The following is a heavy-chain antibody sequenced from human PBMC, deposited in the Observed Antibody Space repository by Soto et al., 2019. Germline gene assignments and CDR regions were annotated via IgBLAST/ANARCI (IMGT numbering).Heavy chain of an antibody. J-gene: IGHJ4*02. CDR1: GFTFDAYA. D-gene: IGHD4-17*01. CDR2: ICSSGSNK. CDR3: AKALYGDYSGVYFDY. V-gene: IGHV3-23*01. Sequence: GGSLRLSCSASGFTFDAYAMSWVRQAPGKGLEWVSSICSSGSNKYYADAVKGRFTISRDNAKNTVYLQMNSLRAEDTAVYYCAKALYGDYSGVYFDYWGQGTLVTVSS.